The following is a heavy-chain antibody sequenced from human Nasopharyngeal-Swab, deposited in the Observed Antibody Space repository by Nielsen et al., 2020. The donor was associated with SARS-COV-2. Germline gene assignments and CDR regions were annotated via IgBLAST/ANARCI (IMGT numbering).Heavy chain of an antibody. Sequence: GGSLRLSCAASGFTFSSYEMNWVRQAPGKGLEWVSYISSSGSTIYYGDSVKGRFTISRDHAKKSLYLQMNSLRAEDTAVYYCARGRARIVGATDFDYWGQGTLVTVSS. D-gene: IGHD1-26*01. CDR3: ARGRARIVGATDFDY. V-gene: IGHV3-48*03. CDR2: ISSSGSTI. J-gene: IGHJ4*02. CDR1: GFTFSSYE.